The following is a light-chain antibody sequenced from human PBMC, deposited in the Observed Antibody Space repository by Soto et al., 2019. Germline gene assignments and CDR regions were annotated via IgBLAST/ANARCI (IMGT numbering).Light chain of an antibody. J-gene: IGKJ1*01. Sequence: DIQMTQSPSSLSASVGDRITITCRASDSIRTYLNWYQQKPGRAPKLLIYDASSLESGVPSRFSGSGSGTEFTLTISSLQPDDFATYYCQQYNSYSWTFGQGTKVDTK. CDR2: DAS. CDR1: DSIRTY. V-gene: IGKV1-5*01. CDR3: QQYNSYSWT.